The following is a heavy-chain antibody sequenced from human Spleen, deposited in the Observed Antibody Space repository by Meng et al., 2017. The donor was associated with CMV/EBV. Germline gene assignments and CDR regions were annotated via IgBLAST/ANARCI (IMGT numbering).Heavy chain of an antibody. CDR3: ARGTMVLGRGFDY. J-gene: IGHJ4*02. V-gene: IGHV3-15*01. D-gene: IGHD3-10*01. CDR2: IKSKTDGGTT. Sequence: ESLKISCAASGFTFSNVWMSWVRQAPGKGLEWVGRIKSKTDGGTTDYAAPVKGRFTISRDDSKNMLYLQMNSLRAEDTAVYYCARGTMVLGRGFDYWGQGTLVTVSS. CDR1: GFTFSNVW.